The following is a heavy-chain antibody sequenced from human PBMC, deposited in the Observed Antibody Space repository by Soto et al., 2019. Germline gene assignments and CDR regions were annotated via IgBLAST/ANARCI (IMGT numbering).Heavy chain of an antibody. D-gene: IGHD2-8*01. Sequence: RASVKVSCKXSGYTFTGYYMHWVRQAPGQGLGWMGWINPNSGGTNYAQKFQGRFTISRDNAKNSLYLQMNSLRAEDTAVYYCARTPKIGMRYAVPYWFDPWGQGTLVTVSS. J-gene: IGHJ5*02. CDR1: GYTFTGYY. CDR3: ARTPKIGMRYAVPYWFDP. CDR2: INPNSGGT. V-gene: IGHV1-2*02.